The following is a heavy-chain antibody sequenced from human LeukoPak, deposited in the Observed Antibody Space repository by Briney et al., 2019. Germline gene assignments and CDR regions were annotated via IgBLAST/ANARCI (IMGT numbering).Heavy chain of an antibody. J-gene: IGHJ4*02. Sequence: PGGSLRLSCAASGFGFSGYGMHWVRQTPGKGLEWVAFIRYDGSTKDYADSVRGRFTISRDNSKNTLYLQMNSLRAEDTAVYYCAKVPYYDSSGYYYSFRYWGQGTLVTVSS. CDR2: IRYDGSTK. CDR3: AKVPYYDSSGYYYSFRY. D-gene: IGHD3-22*01. V-gene: IGHV3-30*02. CDR1: GFGFSGYG.